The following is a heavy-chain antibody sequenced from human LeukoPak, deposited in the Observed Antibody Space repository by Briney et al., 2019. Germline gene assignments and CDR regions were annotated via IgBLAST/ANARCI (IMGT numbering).Heavy chain of an antibody. CDR3: ARRDYYDSSRFDY. J-gene: IGHJ4*02. D-gene: IGHD3-22*01. V-gene: IGHV4-4*09. CDR2: IYTSGST. Sequence: PSETLSLTCTVSGGSISSYYWSWIRQPPGKGLEWIGYIYTSGSTNYNPSLRSRVTISVDTSKNQFSLKLSSVTAAHTAVYYCARRDYYDSSRFDYWGQGTLVTVSS. CDR1: GGSISSYY.